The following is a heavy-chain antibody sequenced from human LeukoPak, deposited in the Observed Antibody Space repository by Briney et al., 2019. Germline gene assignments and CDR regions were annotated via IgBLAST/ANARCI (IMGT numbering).Heavy chain of an antibody. J-gene: IGHJ3*02. CDR2: IVVGSGNT. D-gene: IGHD3-22*01. CDR1: GFTFTFSA. CDR3: AADTYYYDSSGYYRGAFDI. V-gene: IGHV1-58*01. Sequence: ASVKVSFKASGFTFTFSAVQWVRQARGQRLEWIGWIVVGSGNTNYAQKFQERVTITRDMSTSTAYMELSSLRSEDTAVYYCAADTYYYDSSGYYRGAFDIWGQGTMVTVSS.